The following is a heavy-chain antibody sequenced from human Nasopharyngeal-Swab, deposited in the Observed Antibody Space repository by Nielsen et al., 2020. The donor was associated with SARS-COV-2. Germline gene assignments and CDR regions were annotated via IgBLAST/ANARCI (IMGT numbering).Heavy chain of an antibody. J-gene: IGHJ4*02. Sequence: SETLSLTCAVYGGSFGGYYWTWIRQPPGKGLEWIGEINHSGSTNYNPSLKSRVIISVDTSKNQFSLKLSSVTAADTAVYYCARDVYDSSGYYYQDYWGQGTLVTVSS. D-gene: IGHD3-22*01. CDR3: ARDVYDSSGYYYQDY. V-gene: IGHV4-34*01. CDR2: INHSGST. CDR1: GGSFGGYY.